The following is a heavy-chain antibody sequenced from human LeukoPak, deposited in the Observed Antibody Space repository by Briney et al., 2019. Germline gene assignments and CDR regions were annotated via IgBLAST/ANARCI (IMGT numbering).Heavy chain of an antibody. Sequence: ASVKVSCKVSGYTLTELSMHWVRQAPGKGLECMGGFDPEDGETMYAQRFQGRVTMTEDTSTDTAHMVLSSLRSEDTAVYYCATGNGLAGGVVFDYWGQGTLVTVSS. CDR2: FDPEDGET. D-gene: IGHD3-3*01. CDR1: GYTLTELS. V-gene: IGHV1-24*01. J-gene: IGHJ4*02. CDR3: ATGNGLAGGVVFDY.